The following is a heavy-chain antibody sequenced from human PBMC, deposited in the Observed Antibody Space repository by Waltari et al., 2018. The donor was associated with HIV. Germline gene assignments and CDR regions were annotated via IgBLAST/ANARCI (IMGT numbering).Heavy chain of an antibody. V-gene: IGHV4-38-2*01. D-gene: IGHD6-6*01. CDR2: FWRTGST. J-gene: IGHJ4*02. Sequence: QVQLQESGPGLVKPSETLSLTCALSGYSISSGYYWGWIRQPPGKGLEWIGSFWRTGSTYYNPSLKSRVTISGDTSKNQFSLNLTSVTAADTAVYFCARLPYSTSRFDYWGQGTLVTVSS. CDR1: GYSISSGYY. CDR3: ARLPYSTSRFDY.